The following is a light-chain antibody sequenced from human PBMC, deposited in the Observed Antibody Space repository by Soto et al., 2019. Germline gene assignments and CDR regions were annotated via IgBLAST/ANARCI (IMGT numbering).Light chain of an antibody. CDR3: QKYNNGPRT. CDR1: QGISNY. Sequence: DNQMNQSPSSLSASVGDRVTMSCRTSQGISNYLAWYQQKPGKVPKLLIYAPSTLQSGVPSRFSGSGSGTDFTLTISSLQPEDVATYYCQKYNNGPRTFGQGTKVEIK. CDR2: APS. V-gene: IGKV1-27*01. J-gene: IGKJ1*01.